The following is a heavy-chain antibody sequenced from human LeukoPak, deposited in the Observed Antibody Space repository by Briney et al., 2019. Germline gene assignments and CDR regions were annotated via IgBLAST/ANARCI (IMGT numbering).Heavy chain of an antibody. V-gene: IGHV4-34*01. CDR3: ARGRVSGAYYNRYYNYYMDV. Sequence: SESLSLTCAVYGGSFSDYYWNWIRQPPGKGLEWIGEINHSGGTNSNPSLKSRVTISVDTSKNQFSLKLSSVTAADTAVYYCARGRVSGAYYNRYYNYYMDVWGKGTTVTVSS. J-gene: IGHJ6*03. CDR2: INHSGGT. CDR1: GGSFSDYY. D-gene: IGHD3-10*01.